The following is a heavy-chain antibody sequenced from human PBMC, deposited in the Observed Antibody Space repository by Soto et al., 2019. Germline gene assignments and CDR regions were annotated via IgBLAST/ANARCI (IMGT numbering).Heavy chain of an antibody. J-gene: IGHJ1*01. CDR3: ASSIN. V-gene: IGHV3-33*01. CDR1: GFPFSSYG. CDR2: IWYDGGNK. Sequence: PGGSLRLSCAASGFPFSSYGMHWVRQAPGKGLDWVAVIWYDGGNKDYADSVKGRFTISRDNSKNTLFLQMNNLRVDDTAVYYCASSINWGQGTLVTVSS.